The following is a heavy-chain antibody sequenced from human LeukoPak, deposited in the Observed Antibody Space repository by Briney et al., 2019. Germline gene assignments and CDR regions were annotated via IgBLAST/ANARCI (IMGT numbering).Heavy chain of an antibody. D-gene: IGHD3-9*01. Sequence: PSETLSLTCAVYGGSFSGYYWSWIRQPPGKGLEWIGEINHSGSTNYNPSLKSRVTISVDTSKNQFSLKLSPVTAADTAVYYCARGDILTGYSFDYWGQGTLVTVSS. CDR1: GGSFSGYY. J-gene: IGHJ4*02. CDR3: ARGDILTGYSFDY. CDR2: INHSGST. V-gene: IGHV4-34*01.